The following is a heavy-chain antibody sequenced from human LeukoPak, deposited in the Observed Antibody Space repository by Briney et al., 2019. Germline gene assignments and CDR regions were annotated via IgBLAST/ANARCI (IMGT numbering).Heavy chain of an antibody. CDR1: GGSISSYY. CDR3: ARDSGIAAAGTGRYYYGMDV. Sequence: SETLSLTCSVSGGSISSYYWSWIRQPPGKGLEWIGCIYYSGSTNYNPSLKSRVTISVDTSKNQFSLKLSSVTAADTAVYYCARDSGIAAAGTGRYYYGMDVWGQGTTVTVSS. V-gene: IGHV4-59*12. J-gene: IGHJ6*02. CDR2: IYYSGST. D-gene: IGHD6-13*01.